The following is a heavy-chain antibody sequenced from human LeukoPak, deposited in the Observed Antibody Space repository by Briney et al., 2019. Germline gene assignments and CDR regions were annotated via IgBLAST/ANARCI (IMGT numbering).Heavy chain of an antibody. D-gene: IGHD3-22*01. J-gene: IGHJ4*02. CDR2: ISSTSIYT. V-gene: IGHV3-11*06. CDR3: AMLLREWPPINFDC. CDR1: GFTFSDYY. Sequence: GGSLRLSCAASGFTFSDYYMSWIRQAPGKGLEWVSDISSTSIYTNYADSVKGRFTVSRDNAKNSLFLQMNSLRDEDTSVYHCAMLLREWPPINFDCWGQGNLVTVSS.